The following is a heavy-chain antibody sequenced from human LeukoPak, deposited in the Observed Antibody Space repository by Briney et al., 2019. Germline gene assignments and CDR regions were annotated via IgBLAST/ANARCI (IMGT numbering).Heavy chain of an antibody. Sequence: SVKVSCKASGGTFTSYAISWVRQAPGQGLEWMGRIIPIFGTANYAQKFQGRVTITTDESTSTAYMELSSLRSEDTAVYYCASNPYYYGSGSYYFLDYWGQGTLVTVSS. CDR1: GGTFTSYA. V-gene: IGHV1-69*05. CDR2: IIPIFGTA. CDR3: ASNPYYYGSGSYYFLDY. J-gene: IGHJ4*02. D-gene: IGHD3-10*01.